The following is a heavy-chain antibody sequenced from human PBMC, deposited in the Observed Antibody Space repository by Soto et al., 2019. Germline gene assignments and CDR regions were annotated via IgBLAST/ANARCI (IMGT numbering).Heavy chain of an antibody. V-gene: IGHV3-30-3*01. CDR3: ARDRLDVVVPAAILAY. CDR1: GFTFSSYA. J-gene: IGHJ4*02. D-gene: IGHD2-2*02. CDR2: ISYDGSNK. Sequence: LRLSCAASGFTFSSYAMHWVRQAPGKGLEWVAVISYDGSNKYYADSVKGRFTISRDNSKNTLYLQMNSLRVEDTAPYYCARDRLDVVVPAAILAYWGQGTLVTVSS.